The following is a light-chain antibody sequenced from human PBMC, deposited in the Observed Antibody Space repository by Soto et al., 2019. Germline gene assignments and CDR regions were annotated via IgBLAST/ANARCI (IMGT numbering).Light chain of an antibody. CDR1: SSDVGGYNY. Sequence: QSALTQPPSVSRSPGQSVTISCTGTSSDVGGYNYVSWYQQHPGKAPKLMIYDVTKRPSGVPDRFSGSKSGNTASLTISGLQAEDEADYYCCSYAGSYTLLFGGGTKLTVL. CDR3: CSYAGSYTLL. V-gene: IGLV2-11*01. J-gene: IGLJ2*01. CDR2: DVT.